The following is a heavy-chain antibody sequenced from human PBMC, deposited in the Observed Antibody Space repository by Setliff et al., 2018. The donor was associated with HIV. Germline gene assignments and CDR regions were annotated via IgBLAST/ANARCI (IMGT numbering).Heavy chain of an antibody. V-gene: IGHV4-61*02. CDR2: IYSNGRT. CDR3: ARGSYTVRIDY. J-gene: IGHJ6*04. CDR1: GGSITSGSYY. D-gene: IGHD3-10*01. Sequence: KPSETLSLTCTVSGGSITSGSYYWSWIRQPAGKGLEWIGRIYSNGRTTHNPSLKSRVTISRDTSENQFSLRLSSVTAADTAVYYCARGSYTVRIDYWGKGITVTVSS.